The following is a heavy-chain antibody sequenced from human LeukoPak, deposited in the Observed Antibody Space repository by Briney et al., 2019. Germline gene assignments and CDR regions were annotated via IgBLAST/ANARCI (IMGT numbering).Heavy chain of an antibody. CDR1: GGSISSYY. CDR3: ARDKATIPGRWFDP. D-gene: IGHD5-12*01. J-gene: IGHJ5*02. CDR2: IYTSGST. Sequence: PSETLSLTCTVSGGSISSYYWSWVRQPAGKGLERIGRIYTSGSTNYNPSLKSRVTMSVDTSKNQFSLKLSSVTAADTAVYYCARDKATIPGRWFDPWGQGTLVTVSS. V-gene: IGHV4-4*07.